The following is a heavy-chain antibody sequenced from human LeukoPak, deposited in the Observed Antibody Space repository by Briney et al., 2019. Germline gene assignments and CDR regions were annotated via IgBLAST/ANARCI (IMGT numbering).Heavy chain of an antibody. CDR2: IYHSGST. D-gene: IGHD3/OR15-3a*01. CDR1: GGSISSYY. Sequence: SETLSLTCTVSGGSISSYYWGWIRQPPGKGLEWIGSIYHSGSTYYNPSLKSRVTISVDTSKNQFSLKLTSVTAADTAVYYCARVGGGLVTPFDIWGQGTMVTVSS. V-gene: IGHV4-38-2*02. J-gene: IGHJ3*02. CDR3: ARVGGGLVTPFDI.